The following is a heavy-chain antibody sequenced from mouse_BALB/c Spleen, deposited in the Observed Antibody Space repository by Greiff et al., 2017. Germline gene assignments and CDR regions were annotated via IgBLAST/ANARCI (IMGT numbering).Heavy chain of an antibody. CDR3: TSNWRDLDFGY. Sequence: VQLQQSGTVLVRPGASVKMSCKASGYTFTSYWMHWVKQRPGQGLEWIGAIYPGNSDTSYNQKFKGKAKLTAVTSTSTAYMELSSLTNEDSAVYCCTSNWRDLDFGYWGQGTTLTVSS. CDR2: IYPGNSDT. D-gene: IGHD4-1*01. V-gene: IGHV1-5*01. CDR1: GYTFTSYW. J-gene: IGHJ2*01.